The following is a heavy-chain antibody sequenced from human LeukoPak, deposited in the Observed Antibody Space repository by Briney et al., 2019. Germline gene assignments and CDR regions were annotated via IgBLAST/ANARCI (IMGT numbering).Heavy chain of an antibody. CDR1: GGSFSGYY. CDR2: INHSGST. V-gene: IGHV4-34*01. D-gene: IGHD6-19*01. Sequence: PSETLSLTCAVYGGSFSGYYWSWIRQPPGKGLEWIGEINHSGSTNYNPSLKSRVTISVDTSKNQFSLKLSSVTAADTAVYYCAREGYSSGWYSVFYWGQGTLVTVSS. CDR3: AREGYSSGWYSVFY. J-gene: IGHJ4*02.